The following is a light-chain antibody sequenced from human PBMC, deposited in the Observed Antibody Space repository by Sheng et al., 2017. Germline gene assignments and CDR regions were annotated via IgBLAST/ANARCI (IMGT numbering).Light chain of an antibody. V-gene: IGLV3-25*03. J-gene: IGLJ3*02. CDR1: ALANQY. CDR3: QSSASSSSYL. Sequence: SYELTQPPSVSVSPGQTARITCSGDALANQYSYWYQQKSGQAPILVIYKDTERHSGIPERFSGSSSGTTVTLTIGGVQAEDEADYYCQSSASSSSYLFGGGTKLTVL. CDR2: KDT.